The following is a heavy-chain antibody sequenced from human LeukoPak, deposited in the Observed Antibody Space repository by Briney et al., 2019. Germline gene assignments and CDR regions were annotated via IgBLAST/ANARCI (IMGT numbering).Heavy chain of an antibody. J-gene: IGHJ4*02. D-gene: IGHD6-19*01. CDR3: AKVSGIAVAGASDY. CDR2: ISGSGGST. Sequence: PGGSLRLSSAASGFTFSSYAMSWVRQAPGKGLEWVSAISGSGGSTYYADSVKGRFTISRDNSKNTLYLQMNSLRAEDTAVYYCAKVSGIAVAGASDYWGQGTLVTVSS. CDR1: GFTFSSYA. V-gene: IGHV3-23*01.